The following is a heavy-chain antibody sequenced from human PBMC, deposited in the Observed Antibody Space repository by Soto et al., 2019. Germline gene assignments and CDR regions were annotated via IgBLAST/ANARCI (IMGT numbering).Heavy chain of an antibody. CDR1: GGSVNTSSYY. D-gene: IGHD6-13*01. Sequence: SETLSLTCSVSGGSVNTSSYYWGWIRQPPGKGLEWIGTIFYSGNTYYNPSLKSRVTISVDTSKNQFSLKLTSVTAADTAVYYCARARATIAAAAIFDCWGQGTLVTVSS. V-gene: IGHV4-39*07. J-gene: IGHJ4*02. CDR2: IFYSGNT. CDR3: ARARATIAAAAIFDC.